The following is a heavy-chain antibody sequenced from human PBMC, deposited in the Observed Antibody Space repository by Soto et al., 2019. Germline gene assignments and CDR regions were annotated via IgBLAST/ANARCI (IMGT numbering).Heavy chain of an antibody. CDR1: DYTFTNYG. V-gene: IGHV1-18*01. Sequence: VKVSCKASDYTFTNYGLSWVRQAPGQGLEWMGWISTYKGNSNSAQKFQGRLIMTTDTSKRTGYMELRNLRSDDTAIYYCARKRMGATPFYYDLWGQGPPVTVSS. CDR2: ISTYKGNS. CDR3: ARKRMGATPFYYDL. J-gene: IGHJ4*02. D-gene: IGHD1-26*01.